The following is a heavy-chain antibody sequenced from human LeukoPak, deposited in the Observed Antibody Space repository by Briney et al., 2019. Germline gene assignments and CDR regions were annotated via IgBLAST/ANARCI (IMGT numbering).Heavy chain of an antibody. V-gene: IGHV3-23*01. J-gene: IGHJ4*02. D-gene: IGHD3-10*01. CDR1: GFTFTSYS. CDR2: ISGGGGST. Sequence: GRSLRLSCAASGFTFTSYSMNWVRQAPGKGLEWVSTISGGGGSTYYADSVKGRFTISRDNAKNTLYLQMNSLRAEDTAVYYCAREGFRGYYFDYWGQGTLVTVSS. CDR3: AREGFRGYYFDY.